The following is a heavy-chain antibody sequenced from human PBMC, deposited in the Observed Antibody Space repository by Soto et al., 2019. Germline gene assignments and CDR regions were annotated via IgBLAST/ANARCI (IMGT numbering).Heavy chain of an antibody. V-gene: IGHV4-31*03. D-gene: IGHD1-26*01. CDR2: IYYSGST. Sequence: QVQLQESGPGLVKPSQTLSLTCTVSGGSISSGGYYWSWIRQHPGKGLEWIGYIYYSGSTYYNPSPKRRVTIXVXTXXNPLSLTLSSVTAADTAVYYCARVDTGMGATCASYWGQGTLVTVSS. CDR1: GGSISSGGYY. CDR3: ARVDTGMGATCASY. J-gene: IGHJ4*02.